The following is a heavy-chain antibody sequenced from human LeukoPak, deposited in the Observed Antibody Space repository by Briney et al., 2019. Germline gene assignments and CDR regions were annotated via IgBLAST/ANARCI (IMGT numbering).Heavy chain of an antibody. D-gene: IGHD6-13*01. CDR1: GFTFSSYA. J-gene: IGHJ4*02. CDR2: ISGSGGST. CDR3: AKSVRGSRTHGY. Sequence: GGSLRLSCAASGFTFSSYAMSWVRQASGKGLEWVSAISGSGGSTYYADSVKGRFTISRDNSKNTLYLQMNSLRAEDTAVYYCAKSVRGSRTHGYWGQGTLVTVSS. V-gene: IGHV3-23*01.